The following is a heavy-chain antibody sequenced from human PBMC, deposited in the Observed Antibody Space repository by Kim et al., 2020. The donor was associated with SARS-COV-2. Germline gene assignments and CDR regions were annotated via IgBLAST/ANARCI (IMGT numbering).Heavy chain of an antibody. V-gene: IGHV1-69*13. J-gene: IGHJ4*02. CDR3: ARDVATLGAGFDY. CDR1: GGTFSSYA. D-gene: IGHD5-12*01. Sequence: SVKVSCKASGGTFSSYAISWVRQAPGQGLEWMGGIIPIFGTANYAQKFQGRVTITADESTSTAYMELSSLRSEDTAVYYCARDVATLGAGFDYWGQGTLVTVSS. CDR2: IIPIFGTA.